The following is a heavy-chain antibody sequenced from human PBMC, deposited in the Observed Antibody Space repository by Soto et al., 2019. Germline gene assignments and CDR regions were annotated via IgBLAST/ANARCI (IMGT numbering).Heavy chain of an antibody. CDR2: IYWDGDE. Sequence: QITLKESGPTLVKPTQTLTLTCTFSGFSLITSAEGVGWIRQPPVKALEWLALIYWDGDERYSPSLKSRLTITKDTSKNQVVLTMTNMDPADTATYSCAHGSCTSADCYPNPYLDYWGQGILVTVSS. J-gene: IGHJ4*02. D-gene: IGHD2-2*01. CDR1: GFSLITSAEG. CDR3: AHGSCTSADCYPNPYLDY. V-gene: IGHV2-5*02.